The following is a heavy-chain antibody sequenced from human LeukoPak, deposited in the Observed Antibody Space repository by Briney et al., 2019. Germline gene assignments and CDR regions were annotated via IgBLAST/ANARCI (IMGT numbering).Heavy chain of an antibody. D-gene: IGHD1-26*01. CDR2: IYYSGST. Sequence: SETLSLTCTVSGGSISSSSYYWGWIRQPPGKGLEWIGSIYYSGSTYYNPSLKSRVTISVDTSRNQFSLKLSSVTAADTAVYYCARDRGSQPFIDYWGQGTLVTVSS. V-gene: IGHV4-39*07. CDR1: GGSISSSSYY. CDR3: ARDRGSQPFIDY. J-gene: IGHJ4*02.